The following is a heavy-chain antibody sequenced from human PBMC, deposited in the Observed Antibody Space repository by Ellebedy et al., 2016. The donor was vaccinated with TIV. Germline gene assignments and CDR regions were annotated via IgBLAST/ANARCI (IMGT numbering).Heavy chain of an antibody. J-gene: IGHJ3*02. CDR2: IWYDGSNK. CDR1: GFTFSSYG. Sequence: GESLKISCAASGFTFSSYGMHWVRQAPGKGLEWVAVIWYDGSNKYYADSVKGRFTISRDNSKNTLYLQMNSLRAEDTAVYYCAKVTPYDSSGYYYVRGAFDIWGQGTMVTVSS. V-gene: IGHV3-33*06. CDR3: AKVTPYDSSGYYYVRGAFDI. D-gene: IGHD3-22*01.